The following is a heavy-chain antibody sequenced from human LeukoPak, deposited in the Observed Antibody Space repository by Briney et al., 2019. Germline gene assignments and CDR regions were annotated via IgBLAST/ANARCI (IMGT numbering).Heavy chain of an antibody. D-gene: IGHD3-3*01. Sequence: GGFLRLSCAGSGFTFSSYWMTWVRQAPGKGLEWVANMNHDGSEKYYVDSVKGRFTISRDNAKHSLYLQMDSLRVDDTAVYYCARPYYDFWSGPPASWGQGTLVTVSS. V-gene: IGHV3-7*01. J-gene: IGHJ5*02. CDR1: GFTFSSYW. CDR2: MNHDGSEK. CDR3: ARPYYDFWSGPPAS.